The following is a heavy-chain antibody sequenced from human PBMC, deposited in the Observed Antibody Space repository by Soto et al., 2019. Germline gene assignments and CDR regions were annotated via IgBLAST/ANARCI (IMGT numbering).Heavy chain of an antibody. D-gene: IGHD5-18*01. V-gene: IGHV3-74*01. J-gene: IGHJ6*02. Sequence: EVQLVESGGGLVQRGGSLRLSCAASGFTFSRYWMHWVRQAPGKGLVWVSRISSDGSSTRYADSVKGRFTISRDNAENTMYLQMNSVGAEDTAVYYCARVGVDTSVVDGGYYYYGMDVWGQGTTVTVSS. CDR3: ARVGVDTSVVDGGYYYYGMDV. CDR2: ISSDGSST. CDR1: GFTFSRYW.